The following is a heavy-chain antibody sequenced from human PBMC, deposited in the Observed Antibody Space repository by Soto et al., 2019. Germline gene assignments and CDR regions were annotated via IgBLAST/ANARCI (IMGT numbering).Heavy chain of an antibody. CDR1: GFTFSSYG. Sequence: GGSLRLSCAASGFTFSSYGMHWVRQAPGKGLEWVAVIWYDGSNKYYADSVKGRFTISRDNSKNTLYLQMNSLRAEDTAVYYCAREDCSSTSCYGYYYYGMDVWGQGTTVTVSS. CDR3: AREDCSSTSCYGYYYYGMDV. J-gene: IGHJ6*02. D-gene: IGHD2-2*01. CDR2: IWYDGSNK. V-gene: IGHV3-33*01.